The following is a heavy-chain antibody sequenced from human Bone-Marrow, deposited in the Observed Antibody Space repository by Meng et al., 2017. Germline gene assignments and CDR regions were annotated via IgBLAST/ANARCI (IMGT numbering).Heavy chain of an antibody. D-gene: IGHD3-22*01. J-gene: IGHJ3*02. V-gene: IGHV3-7*01. CDR3: ARDRGYYDSSGYYGGDAFDI. Sequence: GESLKISCAASGFTFSSYWMSWVRQAPGKGLEWVANIKQDGSEKYYVDSVKGRFTISRDNAKNSLYLQMNSLRAEDTAVYYCARDRGYYDSSGYYGGDAFDIWGQGTMVTVSS. CDR1: GFTFSSYW. CDR2: IKQDGSEK.